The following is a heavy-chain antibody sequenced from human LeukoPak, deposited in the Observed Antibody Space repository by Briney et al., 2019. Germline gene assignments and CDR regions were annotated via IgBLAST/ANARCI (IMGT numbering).Heavy chain of an antibody. CDR3: ARDQEGFDY. CDR1: GYSFTNNY. CDR2: IYPRDGST. Sequence: ASVTVSCTASGYSFTNNYIHWVRQATGQGLEWMGMIYPRDGSTSYAQRFQDRVTVTRDTSTSTVHMELSGLRAEDTALYYCARDQEGFDYWGQGTLVTVSS. J-gene: IGHJ4*02. V-gene: IGHV1-46*01.